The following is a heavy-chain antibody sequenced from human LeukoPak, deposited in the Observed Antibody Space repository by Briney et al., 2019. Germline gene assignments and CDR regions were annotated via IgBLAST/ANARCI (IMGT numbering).Heavy chain of an antibody. Sequence: GGSLRLSCAASGFTFSGSAIHWVRPSSGKGLEWVGQIDKKDKGYATATAYAASVKGRFTISRDDSINTAYLQMKSLKTEDTALYYCTTDSGTYNWFDPWGQGTLVTVSS. CDR1: GFTFSGSA. V-gene: IGHV3-73*01. D-gene: IGHD1-26*01. J-gene: IGHJ5*02. CDR2: IDKKDKGYATAT. CDR3: TTDSGTYNWFDP.